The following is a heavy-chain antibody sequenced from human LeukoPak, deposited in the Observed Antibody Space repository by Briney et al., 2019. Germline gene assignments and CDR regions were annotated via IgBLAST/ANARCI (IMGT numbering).Heavy chain of an antibody. J-gene: IGHJ6*02. Sequence: ASVKVSCKASGYTFTSYYIHWVRQAPGQGLEWMGWINPNSGGTNYAQKFQGWVTMTRDTSISTAYMELSRLRSDDTAVYYCARGHTVTTFIQNPYYYYGMDVWGQGTTVTVSS. V-gene: IGHV1-2*04. CDR3: ARGHTVTTFIQNPYYYYGMDV. CDR2: INPNSGGT. CDR1: GYTFTSYY. D-gene: IGHD4-17*01.